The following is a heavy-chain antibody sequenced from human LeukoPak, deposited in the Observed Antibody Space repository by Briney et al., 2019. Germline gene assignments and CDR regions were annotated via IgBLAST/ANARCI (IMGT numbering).Heavy chain of an antibody. V-gene: IGHV3-64*01. J-gene: IGHJ6*02. D-gene: IGHD3-3*01. Sequence: GGSLRLSCEASGFTFSSYWMSWVRQAPGKGLEYVSAISGNGDNTHYANSVKGRFTISRDNSKNTMYLQMGSLSTEDTAVYYCARDTNREQDIWGQGTTVTVSS. CDR1: GFTFSSYW. CDR2: ISGNGDNT. CDR3: ARDTNREQDI.